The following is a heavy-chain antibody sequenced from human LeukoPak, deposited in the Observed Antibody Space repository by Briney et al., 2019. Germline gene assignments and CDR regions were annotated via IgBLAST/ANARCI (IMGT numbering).Heavy chain of an antibody. CDR1: GYSFTNYW. Sequence: GESLKISCKGSGYSFTNYWIGWVRQMPGKGLEYMGIIYPGDSDTRYSPSFQGQVTISADKSISTANLQWSSLKASDTATYYCARLISRILGATQIDYWGQGTLVTVSS. D-gene: IGHD1-26*01. J-gene: IGHJ4*02. CDR2: IYPGDSDT. V-gene: IGHV5-51*01. CDR3: ARLISRILGATQIDY.